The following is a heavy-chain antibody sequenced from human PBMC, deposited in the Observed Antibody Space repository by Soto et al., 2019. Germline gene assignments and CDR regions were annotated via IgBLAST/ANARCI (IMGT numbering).Heavy chain of an antibody. D-gene: IGHD2-2*02. CDR1: GFSFSSYA. CDR3: VREGRSSTSCNTGCAFDI. J-gene: IGHJ3*02. Sequence: EVQLLESGGGLVQPGGSLRLSCAASGFSFSSYAMSWVRQTPEKGLEWVSAISDRGDITYYADSVKGRFTISRDNAENSVFLQMISLRAEDTAVYYCVREGRSSTSCNTGCAFDIWGQGTMVTVSS. V-gene: IGHV3-23*01. CDR2: ISDRGDIT.